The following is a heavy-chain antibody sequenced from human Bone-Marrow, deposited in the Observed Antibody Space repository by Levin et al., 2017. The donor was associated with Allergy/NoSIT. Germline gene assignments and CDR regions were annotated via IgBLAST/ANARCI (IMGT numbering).Heavy chain of an antibody. CDR2: ISSSGSST. Sequence: SCAASGFTFNSYALSWVRQAPGKGLEWVSAISSSGSSTYYADSVKGRFTISRDNSKTSLYLQMNSLRAEDTAVYYCAKGAGWVAGAVALIWGQGTLVTVSS. CDR3: AKGAGWVAGAVALI. CDR1: GFTFNSYA. V-gene: IGHV3-23*01. D-gene: IGHD6-19*01. J-gene: IGHJ4*02.